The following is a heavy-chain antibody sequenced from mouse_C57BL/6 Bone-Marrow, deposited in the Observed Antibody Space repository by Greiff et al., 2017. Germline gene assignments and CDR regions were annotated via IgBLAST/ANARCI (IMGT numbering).Heavy chain of an antibody. CDR2: ISSGGSYT. CDR3: ARLHWYFDV. Sequence: DVKLVESGGDLVKPGGSLKLSCAASGFTFSSYGMSWVRQTPDKRLEWVATISSGGSYTYYPASVKGRFTISRDNAKNTLYQQMSSLKSEDTAMYYCARLHWYFDVWGTGTTVTVSS. CDR1: GFTFSSYG. V-gene: IGHV5-6*02. J-gene: IGHJ1*03.